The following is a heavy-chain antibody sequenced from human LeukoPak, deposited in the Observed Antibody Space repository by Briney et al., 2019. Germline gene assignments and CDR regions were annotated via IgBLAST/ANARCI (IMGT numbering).Heavy chain of an antibody. CDR2: ITDSGGST. Sequence: PGGSLRLSCAASGFTFSRYAMSWVRQAPGKGLEWVSAITDSGGSTYYADSVKGRFTISRDNSKNTLYLQMNSLRAEDTAVYYCARGIQSSGWYDYYYYYGMDVWGQGTTVTVSS. CDR1: GFTFSRYA. J-gene: IGHJ6*02. D-gene: IGHD6-19*01. CDR3: ARGIQSSGWYDYYYYYGMDV. V-gene: IGHV3-23*01.